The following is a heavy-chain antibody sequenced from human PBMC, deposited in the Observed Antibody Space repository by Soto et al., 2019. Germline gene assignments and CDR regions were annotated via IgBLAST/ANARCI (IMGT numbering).Heavy chain of an antibody. CDR2: INHSGST. CDR1: GGSIRGFY. CDR3: ARTMYYYDSSGYDY. Sequence: ETLSLTCTVSGGSIRGFYWSWIRQPPGKGLEWIGEINHSGSTNYNPSLKSRVTISVDTSKNQFSLKLSSVTAADTAVYYCARTMYYYDSSGYDYWGQGTLVTVSS. D-gene: IGHD3-22*01. J-gene: IGHJ4*02. V-gene: IGHV4-34*01.